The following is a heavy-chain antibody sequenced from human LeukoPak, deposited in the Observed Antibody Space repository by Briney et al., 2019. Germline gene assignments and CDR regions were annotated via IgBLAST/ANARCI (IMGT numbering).Heavy chain of an antibody. D-gene: IGHD5-18*01. J-gene: IGHJ4*02. V-gene: IGHV3-21*01. CDR3: ATSPVYSYGHPYYFDY. CDR1: GFTLSSYS. Sequence: PGGSLRLSCAGSGFTLSSYSMNWVRQAPEKGLEWVSCISSSSSYIYYADSVKGRFTISRDNAKNSLYLQMNSLRAEDTAVYYCATSPVYSYGHPYYFDYWGQGTLVTVSS. CDR2: ISSSSSYI.